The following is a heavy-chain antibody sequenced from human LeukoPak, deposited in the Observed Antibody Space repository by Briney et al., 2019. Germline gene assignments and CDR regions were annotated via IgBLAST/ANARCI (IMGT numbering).Heavy chain of an antibody. CDR1: GFTFSSYS. CDR2: ISSSSSYI. V-gene: IGHV3-21*01. J-gene: IGHJ4*02. CDR3: ASPSTMVRGAPFDY. D-gene: IGHD3-10*01. Sequence: TGGSLRLSCAASGFTFSSYSMNWVRQAPGKGLEWVSSISSSSSYIYYADSVKGRFTISRDNAKNSLYLQMNSLRAEDTAVYYCASPSTMVRGAPFDYWGQGTLVTVSS.